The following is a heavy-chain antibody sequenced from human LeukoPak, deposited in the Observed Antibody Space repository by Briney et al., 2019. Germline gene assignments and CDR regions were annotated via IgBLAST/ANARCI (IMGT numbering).Heavy chain of an antibody. CDR1: GFTFSSYS. CDR2: ISSNSRTI. CDR3: ARESYCSGGSCYSGYYYMDV. J-gene: IGHJ6*03. Sequence: GGSLRLSCAGSGFTFSSYSMNWVRQAPGKGLEWVSYISSNSRTIYYADSVKGRFTISRDNAKNSLYLQMNSLRAEDTAGYYCARESYCSGGSCYSGYYYMDVWGKGTTVTISS. D-gene: IGHD2-15*01. V-gene: IGHV3-48*01.